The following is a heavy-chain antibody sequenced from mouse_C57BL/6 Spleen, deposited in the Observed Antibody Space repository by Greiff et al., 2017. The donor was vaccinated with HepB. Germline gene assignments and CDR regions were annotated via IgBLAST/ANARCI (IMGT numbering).Heavy chain of an antibody. J-gene: IGHJ1*03. Sequence: EVQLQESGPGLVKPSQSLSLTCSVTGYSITSGYYWNWIRQFPGNKLEWMGYISYDGSNKYNPSLKNRISITRDTSKNQFFLKLNSVTTEDTATYYCARGGLRDWYFDVWGTVTTVTVSS. CDR1: GYSITSGYY. CDR2: ISYDGSN. V-gene: IGHV3-6*01. CDR3: ARGGLRDWYFDV. D-gene: IGHD2-4*01.